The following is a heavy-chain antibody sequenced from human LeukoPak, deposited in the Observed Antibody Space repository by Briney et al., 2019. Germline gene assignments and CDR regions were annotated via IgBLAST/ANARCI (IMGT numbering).Heavy chain of an antibody. D-gene: IGHD2-21*02. J-gene: IGHJ4*02. CDR3: ARTDRAKGDSTFDY. CDR1: GASIRSYY. CDR2: IYHTGST. V-gene: IGHV4-59*08. Sequence: SETLSLTCTVSGASIRSYYWSWIRQPPGKGLEWIGYIYHTGSTKYNPSLKSRVTMSVDTSKNQFSLKLSSVTAADTAVYYCARTDRAKGDSTFDYWGQGTLVTVSS.